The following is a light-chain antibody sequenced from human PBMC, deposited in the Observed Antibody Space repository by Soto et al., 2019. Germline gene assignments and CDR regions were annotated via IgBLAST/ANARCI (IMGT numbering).Light chain of an antibody. J-gene: IGKJ2*01. CDR1: QSVSSNY. V-gene: IGKV3-20*01. CDR2: GAS. CDR3: QQYGSSPMFT. Sequence: EIVLTQSPGTLSLSPGERATLSCRASQSVSSNYLAWYQQKPGQAPRLLIYGASRGAAGIPDRFSGSGSWTDFTLTISSLEPEDFAVYYCQQYGSSPMFTFGQGTKVEVK.